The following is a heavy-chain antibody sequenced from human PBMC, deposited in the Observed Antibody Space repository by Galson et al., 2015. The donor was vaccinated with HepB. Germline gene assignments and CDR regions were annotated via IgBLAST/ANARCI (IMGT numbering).Heavy chain of an antibody. CDR3: ARYFGELSYFDY. CDR1: GFSLSTSGMC. J-gene: IGHJ4*02. Sequence: PALVKPTQTLTLTCTFSGFSLSTSGMCVSWIRQPPGKALEWLARIDWDDDKYYSTSLKTRLTISKDTSKNQVVLTMTNMDPVDTATYYCARYFGELSYFDYWGQGTLVTVSS. V-gene: IGHV2-70*11. D-gene: IGHD3-10*01. CDR2: IDWDDDK.